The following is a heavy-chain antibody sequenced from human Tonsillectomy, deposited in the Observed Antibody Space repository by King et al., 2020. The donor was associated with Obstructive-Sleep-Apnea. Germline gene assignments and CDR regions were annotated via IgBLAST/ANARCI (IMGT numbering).Heavy chain of an antibody. D-gene: IGHD3-10*01. CDR2: MYYIGCP. Sequence: LQLQESGPGLVKPSETLSLTCTVSGGSISSSRYYWGWIRQSPGKGLEWIGSMYYIGCPYYNQSLQSRATNSVDTSKKQFSLKLSSVTAADTAVYYCARLAYYYGSGSYYSDYWGQGTLVTVSS. J-gene: IGHJ4*02. V-gene: IGHV4-39*07. CDR1: GGSISSSRYY. CDR3: ARLAYYYGSGSYYSDY.